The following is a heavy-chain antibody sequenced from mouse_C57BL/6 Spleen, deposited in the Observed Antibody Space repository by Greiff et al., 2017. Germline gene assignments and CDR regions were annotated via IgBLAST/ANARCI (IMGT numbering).Heavy chain of an antibody. CDR1: GYAFSSSW. D-gene: IGHD2-5*01. Sequence: QVQLQQSGPELVKPGASVKISCKASGYAFSSSWMNWVKQRPGKGLEWIGRIYPGDGDTNYNGKFKGKATLTADKSSSTAYMQLSSLTSEDSAVYFCASSRYSNSYFDYWGQGTTLTVSS. V-gene: IGHV1-82*01. J-gene: IGHJ2*01. CDR2: IYPGDGDT. CDR3: ASSRYSNSYFDY.